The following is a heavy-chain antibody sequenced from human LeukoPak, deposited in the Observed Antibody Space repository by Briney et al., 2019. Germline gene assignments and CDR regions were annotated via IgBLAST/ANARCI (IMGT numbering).Heavy chain of an antibody. D-gene: IGHD3-9*01. CDR1: GYSLTNYY. Sequence: GPSVNVSCKASGYSLTNYYMHWVRQAAGQGLEWMGSTNPLDGNTTYTQKFQGRVTVTRDTTTNTVYMDLSSLRSEDTAVYYCATSTGYDVLTGYQEDHYYFDYWGQGTLVTVSS. J-gene: IGHJ4*02. CDR2: TNPLDGNT. CDR3: ATSTGYDVLTGYQEDHYYFDY. V-gene: IGHV1-46*01.